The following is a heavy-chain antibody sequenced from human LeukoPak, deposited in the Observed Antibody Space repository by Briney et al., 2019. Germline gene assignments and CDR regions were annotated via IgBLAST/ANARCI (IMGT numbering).Heavy chain of an antibody. CDR3: ARMAAMVTLDY. V-gene: IGHV4-34*01. J-gene: IGHJ4*02. CDR2: INHSGST. D-gene: IGHD5-18*01. Sequence: SGTLSLTCAVYGGSFSGYYWSWIRQPPGKGLEWIGEINHSGSTNYNPSLKSRVTISVDTSKNQFSLKLSSVTAADTAVYYCARMAAMVTLDYWGQGTLVTVSS. CDR1: GGSFSGYY.